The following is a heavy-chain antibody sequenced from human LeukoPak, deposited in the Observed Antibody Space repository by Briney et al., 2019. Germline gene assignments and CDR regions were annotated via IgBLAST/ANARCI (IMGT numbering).Heavy chain of an antibody. CDR1: GFTFSSYW. CDR2: IKSNIDGGTT. CDR3: TTVLAASGYYEEAFDI. D-gene: IGHD3-22*01. Sequence: GGSLRLSCAASGFTFSSYWMSWVRQAPGKGLEWVGRIKSNIDGGTTDYAVPVKGRFTISRDDSKNTVYLEMNSLKTEDTAVYYCTTVLAASGYYEEAFDIWGQGTMVTVSS. V-gene: IGHV3-15*01. J-gene: IGHJ3*02.